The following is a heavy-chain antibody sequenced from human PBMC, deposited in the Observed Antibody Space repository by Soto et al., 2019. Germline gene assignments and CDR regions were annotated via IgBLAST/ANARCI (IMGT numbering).Heavy chain of an antibody. CDR1: GYSFSSFW. Sequence: PGESLKISCKGSGYSFSSFWIGWVRQMPGKGLELIGIIYPGDSDIRYSPSFQGQVTISADKSISTAYLQWSSLKASDTAMYYCARRGRDSSGLDAFDIWGQGTMVTVSS. D-gene: IGHD3-22*01. CDR2: IYPGDSDI. J-gene: IGHJ3*02. V-gene: IGHV5-51*01. CDR3: ARRGRDSSGLDAFDI.